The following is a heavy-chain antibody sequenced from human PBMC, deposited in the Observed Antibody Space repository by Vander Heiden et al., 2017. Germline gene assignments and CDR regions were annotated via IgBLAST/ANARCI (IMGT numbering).Heavy chain of an antibody. CDR1: GFTFSSHS. Sequence: EVQLVESGGGLVKPGGSLRLSCAASGFTFSSHSMNWVRQAPGKGLEWVSSISSSSSYIYYADSVKGRFTISRDNAKNSLYLQMNSLRAEDTAVYYCARDLEAVAGKGYYGMDVWGQGTTVTVSS. D-gene: IGHD6-19*01. CDR2: ISSSSSYI. J-gene: IGHJ6*02. V-gene: IGHV3-21*01. CDR3: ARDLEAVAGKGYYGMDV.